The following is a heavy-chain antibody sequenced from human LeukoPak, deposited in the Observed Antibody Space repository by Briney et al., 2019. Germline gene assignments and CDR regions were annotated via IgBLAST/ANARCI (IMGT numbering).Heavy chain of an antibody. D-gene: IGHD3-10*01. V-gene: IGHV4-59*08. CDR3: ASNYYGSGSLDY. J-gene: IGHJ4*02. CDR1: GGSISSYY. CDR2: IYYSGST. Sequence: SETLSLTCTVSGGSISSYYWSWIRKPPGKGLEWIGYIYYSGSTNYNPSLKSRVTTSVDTSKNQFSLKLSSVTAADTAVYYCASNYYGSGSLDYWGQGTLVTVSS.